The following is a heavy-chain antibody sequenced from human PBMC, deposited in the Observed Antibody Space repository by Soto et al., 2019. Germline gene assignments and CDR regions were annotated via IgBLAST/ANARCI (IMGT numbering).Heavy chain of an antibody. CDR2: ISYDGSNK. V-gene: IGHV3-30*03. J-gene: IGHJ1*01. Sequence: GGSLRLSCAASGFTFSSYGMHWVRQAPGKGLEWVAVISYDGSNKYYADSVKGRFTISRDNSKNTLYLQMNNLRAEDTAVYYCVRSSASHGPGYCQNWGQGTLVTVSS. CDR1: GFTFSSYG. CDR3: VRSSASHGPGYCQN. D-gene: IGHD1-26*01.